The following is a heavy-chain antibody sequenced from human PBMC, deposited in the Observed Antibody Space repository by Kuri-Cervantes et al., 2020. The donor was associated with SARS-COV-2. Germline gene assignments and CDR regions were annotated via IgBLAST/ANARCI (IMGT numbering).Heavy chain of an antibody. Sequence: SVKVSCKASGYTFTSYYMHWVRQAPGQGLEWMGGIIPIFGTANYAQKFQGRVTITADESTSTAYMELSSLRSEDTAVYYCARRDVGYCSSTSCGFDPWGQGTLVTVSS. CDR2: IIPIFGTA. D-gene: IGHD2-2*01. V-gene: IGHV1-69*13. J-gene: IGHJ5*02. CDR1: GYTFTSYY. CDR3: ARRDVGYCSSTSCGFDP.